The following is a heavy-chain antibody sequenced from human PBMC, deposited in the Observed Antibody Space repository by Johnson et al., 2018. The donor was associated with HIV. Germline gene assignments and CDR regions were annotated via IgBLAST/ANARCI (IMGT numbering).Heavy chain of an antibody. V-gene: IGHV3-30-3*01. CDR1: GFTFSSNA. D-gene: IGHD2-2*01. CDR2: ISFDGTNT. CDR3: AKESGYCSSSSCYGDAFDI. J-gene: IGHJ3*02. Sequence: VESGGGVVQPGRSLRLSCAASGFTFSSNAMHWVRQSPGKGLEWVAVISFDGTNTYYGDSVKGRFTISRDNFKNMLYLEVNSLRAEDTAVYYCAKESGYCSSSSCYGDAFDIWGQGTMVTVSS.